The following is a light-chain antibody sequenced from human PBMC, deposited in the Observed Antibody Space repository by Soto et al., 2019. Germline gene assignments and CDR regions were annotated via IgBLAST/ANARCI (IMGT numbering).Light chain of an antibody. CDR1: QFVSNNY. V-gene: IGKV3-20*01. CDR3: QQYSSLWT. Sequence: ELVMTQSPATLSVSPGERATLSCRASQFVSNNYLAWYQQKPGQAPRLLIYGASSRATGIPDRFSGSGSGTDFTLSISRLEPEDFAVYYCQQYSSLWTFGQGTKVDIK. J-gene: IGKJ1*01. CDR2: GAS.